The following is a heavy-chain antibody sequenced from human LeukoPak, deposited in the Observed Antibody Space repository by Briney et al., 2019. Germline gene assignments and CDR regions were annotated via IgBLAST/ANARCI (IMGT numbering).Heavy chain of an antibody. CDR1: GVSISRYY. CDR3: ARLRGIVYYYYYYMDV. J-gene: IGHJ6*03. D-gene: IGHD3-16*01. V-gene: IGHV4-59*08. Sequence: PSETLSLTCTVSGVSISRYYWSWIRQPPGKGLEWIGYIYYSGSTYYNPSLKSRVTISVDTSKNQFSLKLSSVTAADTAVYYCARLRGIVYYYYYYMDVWGKGTTVTVSS. CDR2: IYYSGST.